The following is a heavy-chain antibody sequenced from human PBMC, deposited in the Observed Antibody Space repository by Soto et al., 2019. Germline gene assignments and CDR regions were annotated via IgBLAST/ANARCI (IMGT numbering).Heavy chain of an antibody. V-gene: IGHV4-34*01. Sequence: QVQLQQWGAGLLKPSETLSLTCAVYGGSFSGYYWSWIRQPPGKGLGWIGEINHSGSTNYNPSLKSRVTISVDTSKNQFSLKLSSVTAADTAVYYCARKSGSSWYRRFGFDPWGQGTLVTVSS. D-gene: IGHD6-13*01. CDR2: INHSGST. J-gene: IGHJ5*02. CDR3: ARKSGSSWYRRFGFDP. CDR1: GGSFSGYY.